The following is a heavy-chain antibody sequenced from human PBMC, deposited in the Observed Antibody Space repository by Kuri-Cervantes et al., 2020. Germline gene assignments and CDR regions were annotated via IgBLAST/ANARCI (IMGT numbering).Heavy chain of an antibody. V-gene: IGHV1-8*01. Sequence: AAVTVSCKASGGTFRSYSFRWVRQAPGQGREWMGWMSPNSGNTGYPQKFQGRVTMTRNTSISTAYMELSSLSSEDTAVYYWALYDSSGCLDYWGQGTLVTVSS. CDR2: MSPNSGNT. D-gene: IGHD3-22*01. CDR1: GGTFRSYS. CDR3: ALYDSSGCLDY. J-gene: IGHJ4*02.